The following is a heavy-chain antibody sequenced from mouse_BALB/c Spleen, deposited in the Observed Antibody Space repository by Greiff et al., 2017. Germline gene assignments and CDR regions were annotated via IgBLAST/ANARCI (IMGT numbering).Heavy chain of an antibody. D-gene: IGHD3-2*01. CDR2: ISYDGSN. Sequence: EVQLVESGPGLVKPSQSLSLTCSVTGYSITSGYYWNWIRQFPGNKLEWMGYISYDGSNNYNPSLKNRISITRDTSKNQFFLKLNSVTTEDTATYYCAREDSSGYVNYYAMDYWGQGTSVTVSS. V-gene: IGHV3-6*02. CDR1: GYSITSGYY. CDR3: AREDSSGYVNYYAMDY. J-gene: IGHJ4*01.